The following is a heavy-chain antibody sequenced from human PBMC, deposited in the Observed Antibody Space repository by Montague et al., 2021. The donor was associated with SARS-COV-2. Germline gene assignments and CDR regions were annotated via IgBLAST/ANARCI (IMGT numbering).Heavy chain of an antibody. CDR2: VFYTGST. V-gene: IGHV4-59*08. D-gene: IGHD6-13*01. Sequence: SETLSLTCSVSGDSIKTYYWSWIRQPPGRGLECIGYVFYTGSTNYNPSLKSRLTISEDTSKNQFSLELRTVTAADTAVYYCARRSGSSSWFFDYWGRGILVTVSS. CDR3: ARRSGSSSWFFDY. J-gene: IGHJ4*02. CDR1: GDSIKTYY.